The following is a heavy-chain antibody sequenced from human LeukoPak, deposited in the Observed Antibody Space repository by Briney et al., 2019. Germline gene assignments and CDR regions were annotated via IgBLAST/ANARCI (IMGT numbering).Heavy chain of an antibody. J-gene: IGHJ2*01. Sequence: GGSLRLSCAASGFTVGTKYMNWVRQALGKGLEWVSIIYSGGTTYYADSVKGRFTISRDTSKNTLSLQMNSLRVEDTAVYFCARVGDHFHWNLDLWGRGTLVTVSS. CDR3: ARVGDHFHWNLDL. D-gene: IGHD5-24*01. CDR2: IYSGGTT. V-gene: IGHV3-53*01. CDR1: GFTVGTKY.